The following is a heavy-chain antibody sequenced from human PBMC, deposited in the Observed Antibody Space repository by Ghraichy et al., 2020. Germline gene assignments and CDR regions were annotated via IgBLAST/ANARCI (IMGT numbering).Heavy chain of an antibody. CDR1: GGSISSYY. J-gene: IGHJ6*02. V-gene: IGHV4-59*13. CDR2: IYYSGST. Sequence: SETLSLTCTVSGGSISSYYWSWIRQPPGKGLEWIGYIYYSGSTNYNPSLKSRVTISVDTSKNQFSLKLTSVTAADTAVYFCARYGSVSAMDVWGQGTTVTVSS. D-gene: IGHD1-14*01. CDR3: ARYGSVSAMDV.